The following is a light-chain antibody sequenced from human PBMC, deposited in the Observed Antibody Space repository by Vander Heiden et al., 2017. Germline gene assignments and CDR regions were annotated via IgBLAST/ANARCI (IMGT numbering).Light chain of an antibody. CDR3: QQYYSTPS. J-gene: IGKJ4*01. V-gene: IGKV4-1*01. CDR2: WAS. Sequence: DIVMTHSPDSLAVSLGERATINCKSSQSVLYSSNNRNYLAWCQQKPGQAPKLSIYWASSRECGVPDRLSGSGYGKDFTLTISSLQAEDVAVYYCQQYYSTPSFGGGTKVEIK. CDR1: QSVLYSSNNRNY.